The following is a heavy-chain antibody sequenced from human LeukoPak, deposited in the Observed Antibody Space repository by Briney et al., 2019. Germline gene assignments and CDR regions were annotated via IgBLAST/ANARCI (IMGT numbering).Heavy chain of an antibody. CDR3: ASDPPTTVTTFGDY. V-gene: IGHV3-23*01. CDR2: ISGSGGST. CDR1: GFTFSSYA. Sequence: PGGSLRLSCAASGFTFSSYAMSWVRQAPGKGLEWVSAISGSGGSTYYADSVKGRFTISRGNSKNTLYLQMNSLRAEDTAVYYCASDPPTTVTTFGDYWGQGTLVTVSS. J-gene: IGHJ4*02. D-gene: IGHD4-17*01.